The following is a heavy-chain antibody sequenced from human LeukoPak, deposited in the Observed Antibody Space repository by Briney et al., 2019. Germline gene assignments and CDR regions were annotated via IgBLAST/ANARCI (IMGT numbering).Heavy chain of an antibody. Sequence: GGSLRLSCAASGFTFSSYAMSWVRQAPGKGLEWVSAISGSGGSTYYADSVKGRFTISRDNSKNTLYLQMNSLRAEDTAVYYCAESFGYSSGWFIYYFDYWGQGTLVTVSS. CDR2: ISGSGGST. V-gene: IGHV3-23*01. D-gene: IGHD6-19*01. CDR1: GFTFSSYA. J-gene: IGHJ4*02. CDR3: AESFGYSSGWFIYYFDY.